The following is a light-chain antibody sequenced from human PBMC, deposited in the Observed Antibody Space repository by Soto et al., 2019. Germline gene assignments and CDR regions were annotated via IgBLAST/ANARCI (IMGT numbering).Light chain of an antibody. V-gene: IGKV2-24*01. J-gene: IGKJ2*01. Sequence: DIVMTQTPLSSPVTLGQPASISCRSSQSLLHSDGNTYLSWLQQRPGQPPRLLIYKISNRLSGVPDRFSGSGAGTDFTLKISRVVADDVGVYYCMQATQYPPYTFGQGTKLEI. CDR2: KIS. CDR1: QSLLHSDGNTY. CDR3: MQATQYPPYT.